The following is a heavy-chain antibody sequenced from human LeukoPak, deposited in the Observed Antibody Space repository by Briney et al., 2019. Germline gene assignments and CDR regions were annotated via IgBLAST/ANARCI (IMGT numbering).Heavy chain of an antibody. Sequence: ASVKVSCKASGGTFSSYTISWVRQAPGQGLEWMGRIIPILGIANYAQKFQGRVTITADKSTSTAYMELSSLRSEDTAVYYCARDMVRGVITGYYSDYWAQGTLVTVSS. D-gene: IGHD3-10*01. CDR1: GGTFSSYT. CDR2: IIPILGIA. CDR3: ARDMVRGVITGYYSDY. J-gene: IGHJ4*02. V-gene: IGHV1-69*04.